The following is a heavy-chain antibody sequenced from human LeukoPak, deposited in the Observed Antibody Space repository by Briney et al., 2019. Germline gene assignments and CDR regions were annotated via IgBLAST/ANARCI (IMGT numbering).Heavy chain of an antibody. J-gene: IGHJ4*02. CDR2: MTTSGNTI. CDR1: GITFSGYS. V-gene: IGHV3-48*02. CDR3: ARVGGATAVTMYFEY. D-gene: IGHD1-26*01. Sequence: AGGSLRLSCVVSGITFSGYSMIWVRQAPGKGLEWLSFMTTSGNTIFYAESVKDRFTISRDNAKKSLYLQMNSLRDEDTAVYYCARVGGATAVTMYFEYWGQGTLVTVSS.